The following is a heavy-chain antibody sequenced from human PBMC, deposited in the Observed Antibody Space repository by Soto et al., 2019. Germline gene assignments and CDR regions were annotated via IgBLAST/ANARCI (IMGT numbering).Heavy chain of an antibody. CDR2: IYYSGST. D-gene: IGHD3-22*01. Sequence: SETLSLTCTVSGGSISSYYWSWIRQPPGKGLEWIGYIYYSGSTNHNPSLKSRVTISVDTSKNQFSLKLSSVTAADTAVYYCASLDYYDSSGYKTSPLFDYWGQGTLVTVSS. CDR1: GGSISSYY. V-gene: IGHV4-59*01. CDR3: ASLDYYDSSGYKTSPLFDY. J-gene: IGHJ4*02.